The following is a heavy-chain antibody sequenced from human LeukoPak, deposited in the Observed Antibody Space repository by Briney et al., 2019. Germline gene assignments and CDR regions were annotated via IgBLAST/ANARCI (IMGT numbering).Heavy chain of an antibody. CDR1: GYTFTDYY. CDR3: ARSSSITARRNWFDP. V-gene: IGHV1-2*02. Sequence: ASVKVSCKTSGYTFTDYYIHWVRQAPGQGPEWMGWVNPNTGATNPAQNFQGRVTMTRDTSISTAYMELSYLRSDDTAVYYCARSSSITARRNWFDPWGQGTLVTVSS. CDR2: VNPNTGAT. D-gene: IGHD6-6*01. J-gene: IGHJ5*02.